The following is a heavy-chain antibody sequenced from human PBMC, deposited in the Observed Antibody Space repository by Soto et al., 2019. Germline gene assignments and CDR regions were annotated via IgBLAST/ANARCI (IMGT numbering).Heavy chain of an antibody. Sequence: QVHLVQSGAEVRKPGSSVKVSCKTSGGTFSTYTIYWVRQAPGQGLEWMGRIIPLFGTTNYAQNFQDRVTITAEESTSTTYMELSSLRAEDTAVYYCARRLDDRADEGFDVWGEGTAVTVSA. D-gene: IGHD3-16*01. V-gene: IGHV1-69*18. J-gene: IGHJ3*01. CDR3: ARRLDDRADEGFDV. CDR1: GGTFSTYT. CDR2: IIPLFGTT.